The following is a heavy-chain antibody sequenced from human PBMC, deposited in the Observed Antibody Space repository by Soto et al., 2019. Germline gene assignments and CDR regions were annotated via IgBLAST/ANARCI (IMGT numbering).Heavy chain of an antibody. V-gene: IGHV2-5*02. CDR2: IYWDDDQ. D-gene: IGHD2-2*01. J-gene: IGHJ3*01. Sequence: QITLKESGPPLVKPTQTLTLTCTFSGFSLSTDGVGVGWIRQPPGKALEWLALIYWDDDQRYSPSLKTRLTITQDTSKNQVVLTITNMDPVDTATYYCAHAYGGTSWPNDAFDVWGQGTVVTVSS. CDR1: GFSLSTDGVG. CDR3: AHAYGGTSWPNDAFDV.